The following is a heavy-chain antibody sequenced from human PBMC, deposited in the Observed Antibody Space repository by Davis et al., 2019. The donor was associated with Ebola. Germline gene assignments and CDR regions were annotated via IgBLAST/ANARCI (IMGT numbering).Heavy chain of an antibody. CDR1: GFTFSSNG. CDR3: AKDNRNIWSEV. D-gene: IGHD2/OR15-2a*01. J-gene: IGHJ3*01. V-gene: IGHV3-33*06. CDR2: VWYDGSNK. Sequence: GGSLRLSCAASGFTFSSNGMNWASQAPGKVLEWVAVVWYDGSNKYYADSVKGRFTISRDNSKNTLYLQMNGLRVEDTAIYYCAKDNRNIWSEVWGQGTMVTVSS.